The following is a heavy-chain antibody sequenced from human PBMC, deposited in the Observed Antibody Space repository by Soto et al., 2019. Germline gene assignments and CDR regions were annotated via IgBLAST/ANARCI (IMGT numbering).Heavy chain of an antibody. CDR2: ISYDGSNK. D-gene: IGHD3-22*01. Sequence: QVQLVESGGGVVQPGRSLRLSCAASGFTFSSYGMHWVRQAPGKGLEWVAVISYDGSNKYYADSVKGRFTISRDNSKNTLYLQMNSLRAEDTAVYYCASEGPHDSSGYYYFQFDYWGQGTLVTVSS. J-gene: IGHJ4*02. CDR1: GFTFSSYG. CDR3: ASEGPHDSSGYYYFQFDY. V-gene: IGHV3-30*03.